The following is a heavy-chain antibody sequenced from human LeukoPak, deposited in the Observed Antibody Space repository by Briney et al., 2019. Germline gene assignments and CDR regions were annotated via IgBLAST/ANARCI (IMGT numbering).Heavy chain of an antibody. CDR2: ISGDGGGT. J-gene: IGHJ4*02. CDR3: AKEMSYGGKGYFDY. D-gene: IGHD4-23*01. V-gene: IGHV3-43*02. CDR1: GFTFDDYA. Sequence: GGSLRLSCAASGFTFDDYAMHWVRQAPGKGLEWVSLISGDGGGTHNADSMKGRFTISRDNSKNSLYLQMNSLRTEDTALYYCAKEMSYGGKGYFDYWGQGTLVTVSS.